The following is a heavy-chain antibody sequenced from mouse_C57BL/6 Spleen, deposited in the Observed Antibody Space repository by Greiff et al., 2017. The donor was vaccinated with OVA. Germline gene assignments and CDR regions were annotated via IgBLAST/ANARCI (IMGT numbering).Heavy chain of an antibody. CDR2: ISNGGGST. CDR3: ARPWEDYYGSSPFAY. J-gene: IGHJ3*01. V-gene: IGHV5-12*01. CDR1: GFTFSDYY. D-gene: IGHD1-1*01. Sequence: EVNVVESGGGLVQPGGSLKLSCAASGFTFSDYYMYWVRQTPEKRLEWVAYISNGGGSTYYPDTVKGRFTIPRDNAHNTLYLQKSRLKSEDTAMYDCARPWEDYYGSSPFAYWGQGTLVTVSA.